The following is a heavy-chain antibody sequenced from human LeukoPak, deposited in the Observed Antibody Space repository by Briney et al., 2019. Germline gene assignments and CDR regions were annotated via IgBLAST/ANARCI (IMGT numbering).Heavy chain of an antibody. D-gene: IGHD6-13*01. CDR1: GGSFSGYY. V-gene: IGHV4-34*01. J-gene: IGHJ4*02. CDR2: INHSGST. Sequence: PSETLSLTCAVYGGSFSGYYWSWIRQPPGKGLEWIGEINHSGSTNYNPSLKSRVTISVDTSKNQFSLKLSSVTAADTAVYYCARAWWQQLAFDYWGQGTLVTVSS. CDR3: ARAWWQQLAFDY.